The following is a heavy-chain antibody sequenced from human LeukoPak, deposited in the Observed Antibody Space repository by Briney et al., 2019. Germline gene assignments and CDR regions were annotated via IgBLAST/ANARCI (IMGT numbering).Heavy chain of an antibody. J-gene: IGHJ4*02. CDR2: ISGRSSTI. Sequence: GGSLRLSCAASAFTFSDYSMNWVRQAPGKGLEWVPYISGRSSTIYYADSVKGRFTISRDNAKNSMYLQMNSLRAEDTAVYYCARDRIKSGSYYFDYWGQGTLVTVPS. V-gene: IGHV3-48*01. D-gene: IGHD1-26*01. CDR1: AFTFSDYS. CDR3: ARDRIKSGSYYFDY.